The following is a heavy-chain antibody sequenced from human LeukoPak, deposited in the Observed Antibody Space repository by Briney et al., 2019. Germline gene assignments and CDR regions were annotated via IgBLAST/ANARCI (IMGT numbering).Heavy chain of an antibody. CDR2: ISYDGSNK. Sequence: TGGSLRLSCAASGFTFSSYAMHWVRQAPGKGLEWVAVISYDGSNKYYADSVKGRFTISRDNSKNTLYLQMNSLRAEDTAVYYCAKDSAKKYDDYWGQGTLVTVSS. V-gene: IGHV3-30*04. J-gene: IGHJ4*02. CDR3: AKDSAKKYDDY. CDR1: GFTFSSYA. D-gene: IGHD2/OR15-2a*01.